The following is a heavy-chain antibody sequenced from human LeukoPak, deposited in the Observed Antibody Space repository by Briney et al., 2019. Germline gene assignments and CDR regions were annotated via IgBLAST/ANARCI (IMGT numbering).Heavy chain of an antibody. Sequence: GGSQRLSCAASGFIFSNYEINWVRQAPGKGLEWVSSISGSSYIYYADSVTGGFSISRDKAKNPLDLQMNSQRAEDTAVYYCARDPYSSSAFDYWGQGTLVTVSS. CDR2: ISGSSYI. D-gene: IGHD6-6*01. J-gene: IGHJ4*02. CDR1: GFIFSNYE. CDR3: ARDPYSSSAFDY. V-gene: IGHV3-48*03.